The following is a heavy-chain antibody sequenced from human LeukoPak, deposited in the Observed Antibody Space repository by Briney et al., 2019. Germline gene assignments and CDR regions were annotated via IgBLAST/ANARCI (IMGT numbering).Heavy chain of an antibody. CDR3: VRLAALRGFYYYMDV. J-gene: IGHJ6*03. Sequence: SETLSLTCSVSGYSISSGFYWGWIRQPPGKGLEWVANVYRDGNTYYSPSLESRVTISVDTSKNVFSLKLNSLSAADTAVYYCVRLAALRGFYYYMDVWGKGAAVTVSS. D-gene: IGHD6-25*01. CDR1: GYSISSGFY. V-gene: IGHV4-38-2*01. CDR2: VYRDGNT.